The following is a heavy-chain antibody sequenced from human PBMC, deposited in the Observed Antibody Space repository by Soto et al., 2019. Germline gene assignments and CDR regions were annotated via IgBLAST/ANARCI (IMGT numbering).Heavy chain of an antibody. V-gene: IGHV4-59*01. J-gene: IGHJ6*02. D-gene: IGHD3-22*01. CDR1: GGSISGYY. CDR2: IYSSSGGT. Sequence: SETLSLTCTVSGGSISGYYWSWIRQPPGKRLEWIGYIYSSSGGTDYNPSLNSRATISIDMSKNQVSLRLRSVTAADTAMYYGARDYYDSSESMDVWGQGT. CDR3: ARDYYDSSESMDV.